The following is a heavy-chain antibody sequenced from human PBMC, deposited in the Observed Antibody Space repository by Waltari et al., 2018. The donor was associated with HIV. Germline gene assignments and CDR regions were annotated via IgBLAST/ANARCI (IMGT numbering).Heavy chain of an antibody. CDR3: SKDDSTGSSGYYPFHY. V-gene: IGHV3-23*04. CDR1: GFTFTNYA. D-gene: IGHD3-22*01. J-gene: IGHJ4*02. CDR2: ISGSGGST. Sequence: EVQLVESGGGLVQPGGSLRLSCAASGFTFTNYAMNWVRQAPGKGLEWGAAISGSGGSTYYADSVKGRFTISRDNSKNTLYLQMNSLIAEDTAVYYCSKDDSTGSSGYYPFHYWGQGTLITVSS.